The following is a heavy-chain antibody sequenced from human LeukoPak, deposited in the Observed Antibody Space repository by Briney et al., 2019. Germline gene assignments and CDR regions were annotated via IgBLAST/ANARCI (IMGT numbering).Heavy chain of an antibody. CDR1: GGSISSGGYY. D-gene: IGHD1-26*01. CDR3: AREAMGAGIDY. Sequence: PSQTLSLTRAVSGGSISSGGYYWSCIRQHPGECMGWIGYIYYSGSTYYNPALKSRVTISVDTSKTQFSLKLSSVTAADTAVCYCAREAMGAGIDYWGQGTLVTVSS. J-gene: IGHJ4*02. V-gene: IGHV4-31*11. CDR2: IYYSGST.